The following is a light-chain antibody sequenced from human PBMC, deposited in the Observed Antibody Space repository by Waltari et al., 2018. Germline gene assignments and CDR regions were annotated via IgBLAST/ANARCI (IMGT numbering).Light chain of an antibody. CDR2: EIS. J-gene: IGLJ3*02. Sequence: SALTQPASVSASPGQSITISSTGTSSDVGGYNFVSWYQQHPGKAPQVIIFEISKRPSGVSNRFSGSKSGNTASLTISGLQAEDEANYYCCAYVGYSTWVFGGGTKLTVV. CDR3: CAYVGYSTWV. V-gene: IGLV2-23*02. CDR1: SSDVGGYNF.